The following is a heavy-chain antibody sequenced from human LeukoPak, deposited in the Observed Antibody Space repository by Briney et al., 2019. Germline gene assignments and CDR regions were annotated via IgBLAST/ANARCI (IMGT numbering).Heavy chain of an antibody. J-gene: IGHJ4*02. CDR1: GFTFSSSW. D-gene: IGHD2-21*01. CDR3: ARDPDILLGVNFDY. Sequence: GGSLRLSCAASGFTFSSSWMNWVRQAPGKGLEWVANINQDGSKQNYVDSVKGRFTVSRDNAQNSLYLQMHSLRAEDTAVYYCARDPDILLGVNFDYWGQGALVIVSS. V-gene: IGHV3-7*01. CDR2: INQDGSKQ.